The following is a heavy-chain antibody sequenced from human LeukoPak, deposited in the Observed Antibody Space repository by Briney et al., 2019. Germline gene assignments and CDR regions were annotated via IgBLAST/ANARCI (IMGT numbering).Heavy chain of an antibody. Sequence: GGSLRLSCAVSGFTFSNYWMTWVRQAPGEGLECVANIKHDGSQKYYVDSVKGRFSISRDNAKNSLYLQMNSLRAEDTAVYYCATWRGYGYGLDYWGQGTLVTVSS. CDR1: GFTFSNYW. D-gene: IGHD5-18*01. J-gene: IGHJ4*02. V-gene: IGHV3-7*01. CDR3: ATWRGYGYGLDY. CDR2: IKHDGSQK.